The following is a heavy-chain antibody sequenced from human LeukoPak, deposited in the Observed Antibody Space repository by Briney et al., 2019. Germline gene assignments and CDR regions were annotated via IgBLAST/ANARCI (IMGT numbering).Heavy chain of an antibody. CDR3: ARLAAAAGTGDY. J-gene: IGHJ4*02. V-gene: IGHV4-59*08. CDR2: IYYSGST. CDR1: GGSISSYD. D-gene: IGHD6-13*01. Sequence: PSETLSLTCTVSGGSISSYDWSWIRQPPGKGLEWIGYIYYSGSTNYNPSLKSRVTISVDTSRNQFSLKLSSVTAADTAVYYCARLAAAAGTGDYWGQGTLVTVSS.